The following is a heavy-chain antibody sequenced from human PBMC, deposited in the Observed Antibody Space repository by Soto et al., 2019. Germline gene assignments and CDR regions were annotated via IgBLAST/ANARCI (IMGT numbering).Heavy chain of an antibody. CDR3: ARDEGSIAAAGNFDY. Sequence: VQLVESGGGLVQPGGSLRLSCAASGFTFSSYWMSWVRQAPGKGLEWVANIKQDGSEKYYVDSVKGRFTISRDNAKNSLYLQMNSLRAEDTAVYYCARDEGSIAAAGNFDYWGQGTLVTVSS. D-gene: IGHD6-13*01. CDR1: GFTFSSYW. CDR2: IKQDGSEK. J-gene: IGHJ4*02. V-gene: IGHV3-7*01.